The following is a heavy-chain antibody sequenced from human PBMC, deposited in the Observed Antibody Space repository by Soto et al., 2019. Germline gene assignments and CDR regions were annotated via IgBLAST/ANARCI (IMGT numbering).Heavy chain of an antibody. CDR1: GFTFSSYS. J-gene: IGHJ2*01. CDR3: ARDTYWYFDL. V-gene: IGHV3-21*01. CDR2: ISSSSSYI. Sequence: GGSLRLSCAASGFTFSSYSMNWVRQAPGKGLEWVSSISSSSSYIYYAESVKGRFTISRDNAKNSLYLQMNSLRAKDTDVYYSARDTYWYFDLWGRGTLVTVSS.